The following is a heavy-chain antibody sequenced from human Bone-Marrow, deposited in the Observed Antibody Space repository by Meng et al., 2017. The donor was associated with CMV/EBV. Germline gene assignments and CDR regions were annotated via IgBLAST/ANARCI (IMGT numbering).Heavy chain of an antibody. Sequence: GGSLRLSCAASGFTFSTYEMTWVRQAPGKGLEWVSYISSSGSTIYYANSVKGRFTISRDNAKNSLYLQMNSLRAEDTAVYYCARDLDIVVVPAAISYYYYYGMDVWGQGTTVTVSS. J-gene: IGHJ6*02. V-gene: IGHV3-48*03. CDR1: GFTFSTYE. D-gene: IGHD2-2*02. CDR3: ARDLDIVVVPAAISYYYYYGMDV. CDR2: ISSSGSTI.